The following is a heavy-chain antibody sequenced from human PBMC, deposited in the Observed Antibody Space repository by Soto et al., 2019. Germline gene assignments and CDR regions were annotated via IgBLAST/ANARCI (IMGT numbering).Heavy chain of an antibody. Sequence: RASVKVSCKASGFTFTSSAVQWVRRSRGQRLEWIGWIVVGSGNTNYAQKFQERVTITRDMSTSTAYMELSRLRSEDTAVYYCAAENAHYYDSSGYYAFDIWGQGTMGTVSS. CDR3: AAENAHYYDSSGYYAFDI. CDR1: GFTFTSSA. J-gene: IGHJ3*02. V-gene: IGHV1-58*01. CDR2: IVVGSGNT. D-gene: IGHD3-22*01.